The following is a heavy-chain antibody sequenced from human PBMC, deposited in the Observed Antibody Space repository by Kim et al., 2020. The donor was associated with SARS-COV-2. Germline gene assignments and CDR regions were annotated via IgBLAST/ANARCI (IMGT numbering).Heavy chain of an antibody. CDR1: GFTFSSYG. V-gene: IGHV3-30*18. J-gene: IGHJ4*02. D-gene: IGHD4-17*01. Sequence: GGSLRLSCAASGFTFSSYGMHWVRLAPGKVLVLVAVISYVGSIKYYADSVNGRFTISIDNSKNTLYLHMNSLRAEDTAVYYCANQKKRYGDQPPYDYWGQGTLVTVSS. CDR2: ISYVGSIK. CDR3: ANQKKRYGDQPPYDY.